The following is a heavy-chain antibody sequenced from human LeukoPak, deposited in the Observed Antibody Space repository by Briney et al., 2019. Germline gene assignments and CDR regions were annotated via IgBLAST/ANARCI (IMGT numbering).Heavy chain of an antibody. V-gene: IGHV4-59*08. CDR3: ERQFSGAAAPLPFDY. Sequence: PSETLSLTCTVSGGSISNYYWSWVRQSPGKGLEWIGYIYSRGHTNYNPSLKSRVTISVDSTKNQFSLTLRPVTAADTAVYYCERQFSGAAAPLPFDYWGQGTLVTVSS. CDR2: IYSRGHT. D-gene: IGHD6-13*01. CDR1: GGSISNYY. J-gene: IGHJ4*02.